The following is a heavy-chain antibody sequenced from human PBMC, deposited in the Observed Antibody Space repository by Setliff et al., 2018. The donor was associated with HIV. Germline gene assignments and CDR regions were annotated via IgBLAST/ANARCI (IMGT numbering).Heavy chain of an antibody. CDR3: ARVFHSLPTGLNDPFDM. D-gene: IGHD4-17*01. V-gene: IGHV4-31*03. CDR1: GGSMNSGGYY. J-gene: IGHJ3*02. CDR2: IYASGSP. Sequence: SETLSLTCTVSGGSMNSGGYYWTWIRQHPGKGLEWIGHIYASGSPDYNPSLESRVTISSDTSKNQFSLKLKSVTGADTAVYYCARVFHSLPTGLNDPFDMWGQGTLVTVSS.